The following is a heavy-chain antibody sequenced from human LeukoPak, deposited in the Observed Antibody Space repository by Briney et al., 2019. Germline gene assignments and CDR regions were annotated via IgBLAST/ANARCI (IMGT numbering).Heavy chain of an antibody. V-gene: IGHV1-24*01. CDR1: GYTLTELS. CDR2: FYPEDGET. J-gene: IGHJ5*02. Sequence: GASVKVSCKVSGYTLTELSMHWVRQAPGKGLEGMGGFYPEDGETIYAQKFQGRVTMTEDTSTDTAYMELSSLRSEDTAVYYCATSVLLWFGEGRWFDPWGQGTLVTVSS. D-gene: IGHD3-10*01. CDR3: ATSVLLWFGEGRWFDP.